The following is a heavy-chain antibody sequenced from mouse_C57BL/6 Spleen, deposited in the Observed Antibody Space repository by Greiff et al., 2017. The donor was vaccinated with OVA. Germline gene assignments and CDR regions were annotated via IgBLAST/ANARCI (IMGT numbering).Heavy chain of an antibody. CDR3: ARDSYDYDVGAMDY. V-gene: IGHV5-4*01. Sequence: EVKLMESGGGLVKPGGSLKLSCAASGFTFSSYAMSWVRQTPEKRLEWVATISDGGSYTYYPDNVKGRFTISRDNAKNNLYLQMSHLKSEDTAMYYCARDSYDYDVGAMDYWGQGTSVTVSS. CDR1: GFTFSSYA. CDR2: ISDGGSYT. J-gene: IGHJ4*01. D-gene: IGHD2-4*01.